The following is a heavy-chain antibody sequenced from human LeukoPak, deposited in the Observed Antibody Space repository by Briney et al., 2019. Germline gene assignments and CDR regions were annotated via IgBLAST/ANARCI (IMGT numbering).Heavy chain of an antibody. D-gene: IGHD2-2*01. J-gene: IGHJ6*03. V-gene: IGHV3-7*01. CDR2: IRQDGNEG. CDR3: ATRRCSISACRASSHHCMDF. CDR1: GFTFSNYW. Sequence: GGSLRLSCAASGFTFSNYWMTWVRQAPWKGREWVAYIRQDGNEGYYVDSVKGRFAVSRDNAKSSLYLQMNSLRAEDTAVYYCATRRCSISACRASSHHCMDFWGKGTTVTVSS.